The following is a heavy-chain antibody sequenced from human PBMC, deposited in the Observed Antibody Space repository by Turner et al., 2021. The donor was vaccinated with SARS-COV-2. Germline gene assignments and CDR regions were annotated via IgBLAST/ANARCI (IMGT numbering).Heavy chain of an antibody. CDR1: GINIRCYA. Sequence: VQLLASGGGLEQPGGSLEPSWATSGINIRCYAMCWVRQAQGKGLEWVSGISGSGDTTYYADSEKGRFTISRDNSKNTMYLQMNSLRAEDTAVYYCAKDRIVGATMGASRDWGQGILVTVSS. D-gene: IGHD1-26*01. V-gene: IGHV3-23*01. J-gene: IGHJ4*02. CDR2: ISGSGDTT. CDR3: AKDRIVGATMGASRD.